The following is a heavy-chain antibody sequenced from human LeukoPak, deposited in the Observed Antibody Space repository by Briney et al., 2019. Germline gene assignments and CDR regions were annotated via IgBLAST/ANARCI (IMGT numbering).Heavy chain of an antibody. V-gene: IGHV4-59*08. D-gene: IGHD2-15*01. CDR3: ARQAVIMPTDMGGPWFDP. CDR2: IHYSGST. CDR1: GGLISSDY. Sequence: SETLSLTCTVSGGLISSDYWSWIRQSLGKGLEWIANIHYSGSTNFNPSLKSRVSISVDKSKTHFSLKLSSVTAADTAVYYCARQAVIMPTDMGGPWFDPWGRGTLVAVAS. J-gene: IGHJ5*02.